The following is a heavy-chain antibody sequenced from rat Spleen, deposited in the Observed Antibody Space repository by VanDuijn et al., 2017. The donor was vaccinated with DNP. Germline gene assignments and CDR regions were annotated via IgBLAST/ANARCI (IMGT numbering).Heavy chain of an antibody. CDR1: GFTFSDSY. D-gene: IGHD1-11*01. V-gene: IGHV5-20*01. Sequence: EVRLVESGGDLVQPGRSLKLSCAASGFTFSDSYMAWVRQAPTKGLEWVASISYDGRSTYYGDSVKGRFTISRDNAKPSLYLQRDSLRSEDTATYCGTKTGGNWVAHWGQGTLVTVS. CDR2: ISYDGRST. J-gene: IGHJ3*01. CDR3: TKTGGNWVAH.